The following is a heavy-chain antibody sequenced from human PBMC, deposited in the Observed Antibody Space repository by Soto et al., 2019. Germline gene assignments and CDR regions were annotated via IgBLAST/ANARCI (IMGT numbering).Heavy chain of an antibody. J-gene: IGHJ4*02. CDR1: GFTFSSSW. V-gene: IGHV3-74*03. Sequence: EVQLVESGGGLVQPGESLRLSCAASGFTFSSSWMHWVRQAPGKGLVWVSRINSDGSTTQYADSVRGRFTISRDNAKNTLFLEVNSLTTEDTAVYFCACLPMPRGACDFWGQGTLVTVSS. CDR2: INSDGSTT. CDR3: ACLPMPRGACDF. D-gene: IGHD3-10*01.